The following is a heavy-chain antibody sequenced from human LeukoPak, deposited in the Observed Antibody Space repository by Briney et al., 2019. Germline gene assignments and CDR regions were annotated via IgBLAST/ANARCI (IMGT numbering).Heavy chain of an antibody. CDR2: IKQDGSEK. J-gene: IGHJ4*02. V-gene: IGHV3-7*01. Sequence: GGSLRLSCAASGFTFSSYWMSWVRQAPWKGLEWVANIKQDGSEKYYVDSVKGRFTISRDNAKNSLYLQMNSLRAEDTAVYYCARRNGGLRFLEWRFDYWGQGTLVTVSS. D-gene: IGHD3-3*01. CDR1: GFTFSSYW. CDR3: ARRNGGLRFLEWRFDY.